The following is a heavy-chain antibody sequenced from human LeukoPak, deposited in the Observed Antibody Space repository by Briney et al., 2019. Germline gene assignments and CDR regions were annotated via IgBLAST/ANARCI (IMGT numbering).Heavy chain of an antibody. V-gene: IGHV4-59*01. CDR1: GGSISTYS. CDR3: ARGFYGSGSSFDY. J-gene: IGHJ4*02. Sequence: SETLSLTCTVSGGSISTYSWSWIRQPPGKRLEWIGYIYYSGSTNCNPSLKSRVTISVDTSKNQFSLKLSSVTAADTAVYYCARGFYGSGSSFDYWGQGTLVTVSS. CDR2: IYYSGST. D-gene: IGHD3-10*01.